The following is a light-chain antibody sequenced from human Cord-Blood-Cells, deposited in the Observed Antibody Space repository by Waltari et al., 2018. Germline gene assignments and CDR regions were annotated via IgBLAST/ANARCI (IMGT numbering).Light chain of an antibody. V-gene: IGKV1-27*01. CDR3: QKYNRALSIT. J-gene: IGKJ5*01. Sequence: DIQMTQSPSSLSASVGDRVTITCRASQAISNYLAWYPQKPGKVPKLLVYAASTLQSGVPSRFSGSGSGTDFTLTISSLQPEDVATYYCQKYNRALSITFGQGTRLGIK. CDR2: AAS. CDR1: QAISNY.